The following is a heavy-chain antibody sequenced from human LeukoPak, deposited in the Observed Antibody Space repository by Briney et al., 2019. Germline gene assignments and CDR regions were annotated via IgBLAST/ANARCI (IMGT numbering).Heavy chain of an antibody. CDR3: ATSAGAAHRGDY. V-gene: IGHV3-11*04. CDR1: GFTFSDYY. D-gene: IGHD6-6*01. Sequence: GGSLRLSCAASGFTFSDYYMSWIRQAPGKGLEWVSYISSSGSTIYYADSVKGRFTISRDNAKNSLYLQMNSLRAEATTVYYSATSAGAAHRGDYWGQGTLVTVSS. CDR2: ISSSGSTI. J-gene: IGHJ4*02.